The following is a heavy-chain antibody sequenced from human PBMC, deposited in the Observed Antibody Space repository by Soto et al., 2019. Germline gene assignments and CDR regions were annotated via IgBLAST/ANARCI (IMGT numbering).Heavy chain of an antibody. CDR2: IYHSGST. CDR3: ARVSFDYYDSSGTSWWSDP. CDR1: SFSISSGYY. Sequence: SETLSLTCAVSSFSISSGYYWGWVRQPPGKGLEWIGSIYHSGSTNYNPSLKSRVTMSVDTSKNQFSLKLSSVTAADTAVYYCARVSFDYYDSSGTSWWSDPWGQGTLVTVSS. J-gene: IGHJ5*02. V-gene: IGHV4-38-2*01. D-gene: IGHD3-22*01.